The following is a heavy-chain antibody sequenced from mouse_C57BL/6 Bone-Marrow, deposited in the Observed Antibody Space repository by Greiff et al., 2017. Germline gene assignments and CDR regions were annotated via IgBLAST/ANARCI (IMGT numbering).Heavy chain of an antibody. Sequence: QVQLPQPGAELVRPGPSVTLSCKASGSTFTSSWMHWVKQRTGQGLDWIGVIAPSDSYTTYNQKFKGKATLSVDTSSSTAYMQLSSLTSEDSAVYYCARWLLRWYFDGWGTGTTVTVSS. V-gene: IGHV1-59*01. J-gene: IGHJ1*03. CDR2: IAPSDSYT. CDR3: ARWLLRWYFDG. CDR1: GSTFTSSW. D-gene: IGHD2-3*01.